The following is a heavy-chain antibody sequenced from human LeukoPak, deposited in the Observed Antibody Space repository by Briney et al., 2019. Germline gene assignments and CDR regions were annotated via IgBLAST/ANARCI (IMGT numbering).Heavy chain of an antibody. Sequence: GGSLRLSCAASGFTFSSYGMHWVRQAPGKGLGWVAVISYDGSNKYYADSVKGRFTISRDNSKNTLYLQMNSLRAEDTAVYYCAKVGCSSTSCTISVYYGMDVWGQGTTVTVSS. CDR3: AKVGCSSTSCTISVYYGMDV. V-gene: IGHV3-30*18. J-gene: IGHJ6*02. D-gene: IGHD2-2*01. CDR2: ISYDGSNK. CDR1: GFTFSSYG.